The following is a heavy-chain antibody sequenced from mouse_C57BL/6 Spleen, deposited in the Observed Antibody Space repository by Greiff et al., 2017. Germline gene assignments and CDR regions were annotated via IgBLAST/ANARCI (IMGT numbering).Heavy chain of an antibody. CDR1: GFNIKDDY. J-gene: IGHJ3*01. CDR3: TAPISSDYACFAY. CDR2: IDPENGDT. V-gene: IGHV14-4*01. D-gene: IGHD2-4*01. Sequence: EVKLQQSGAELVRPGASVKLSCTASGFNIKDDYMHWVKQRPEQGLGWIGWIDPENGDTEYASKFQGKATITADKSSNTAYLLLSRLTSVDTAVYYCTAPISSDYACFAYWGQGTLVTVSA.